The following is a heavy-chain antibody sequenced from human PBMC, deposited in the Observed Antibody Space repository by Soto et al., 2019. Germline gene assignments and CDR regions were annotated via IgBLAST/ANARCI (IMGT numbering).Heavy chain of an antibody. V-gene: IGHV3-30*18. Sequence: QVQLVESGGGVVQPGRSLRLSCAASGFTFSNYGMHWVRQAPGKGLQWLAVISYDGTNKYYADSVKGRLAISRDNSKNTLYLQMDSLRAEDTAVYYCAKYFTKYSTLSMDVWGQGTTVTVSS. CDR1: GFTFSNYG. D-gene: IGHD6-6*01. CDR3: AKYFTKYSTLSMDV. J-gene: IGHJ6*02. CDR2: ISYDGTNK.